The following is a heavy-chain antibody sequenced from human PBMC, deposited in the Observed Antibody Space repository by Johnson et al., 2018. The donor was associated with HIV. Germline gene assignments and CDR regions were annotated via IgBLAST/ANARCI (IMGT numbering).Heavy chain of an antibody. CDR1: GFTFRSYA. CDR2: IRYDGSNK. J-gene: IGHJ3*02. D-gene: IGHD1-1*01. CDR3: ARVLGTSDAFDI. V-gene: IGHV3-30*04. Sequence: QVQLVESGGGVVQPGRSLRLSCVASGFTFRSYAMHWVRQAPGKGLEWVAFIRYDGSNKYYADSVKGRFTISRDNSKNTLYLQMNSLRAEDTAVYYCARVLGTSDAFDIWGQGTMVTVSS.